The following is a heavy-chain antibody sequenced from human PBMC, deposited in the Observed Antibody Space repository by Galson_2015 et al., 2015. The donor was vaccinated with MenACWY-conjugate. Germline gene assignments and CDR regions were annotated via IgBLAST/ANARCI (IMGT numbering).Heavy chain of an antibody. Sequence: SLRLSCAASGFSFSTYGMNWVRQAPGKGLEWVSSISSRNTHIYYADSMKGRFTISRDNAKNSLFPQMTSLRAEDTAVYYCARGVADYDYSYGLDVWGQGTTVTVSS. V-gene: IGHV3-21*01. CDR2: ISSRNTHI. J-gene: IGHJ6*02. CDR1: GFSFSTYG. CDR3: ARGVADYDYSYGLDV. D-gene: IGHD6-19*01.